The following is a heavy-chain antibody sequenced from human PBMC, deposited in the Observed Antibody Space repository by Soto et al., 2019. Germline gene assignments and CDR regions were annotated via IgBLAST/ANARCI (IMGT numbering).Heavy chain of an antibody. D-gene: IGHD2-15*01. Sequence: GGSLRLSCAASGFTFSSYGMHWVRQAPGKGLEWVAVIWDDGSNKYYADSVKGRFTISRDNSKNTVYLQMNSLRAEDTAVYYCARGDRIGYCSGGSCFPSYLGYWGQGTLVTVSS. V-gene: IGHV3-33*01. CDR3: ARGDRIGYCSGGSCFPSYLGY. J-gene: IGHJ4*02. CDR1: GFTFSSYG. CDR2: IWDDGSNK.